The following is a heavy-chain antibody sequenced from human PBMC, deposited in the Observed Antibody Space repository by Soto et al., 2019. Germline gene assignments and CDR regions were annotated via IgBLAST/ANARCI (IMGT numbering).Heavy chain of an antibody. D-gene: IGHD3-10*01. CDR3: ARVPGP. V-gene: IGHV4-30-2*01. CDR1: GGSISSGGYS. Sequence: QLQLQESGSRLVKPSQTLSLTCAVSGGSISSGGYSWSWIRQPPGKGLEWIGYIYHSGSTYYNPSLKSPATIPLDRSTNQCSLKRSSVTAADTAVYYCARVPGPWGQGTLVTVSS. J-gene: IGHJ5*02. CDR2: IYHSGST.